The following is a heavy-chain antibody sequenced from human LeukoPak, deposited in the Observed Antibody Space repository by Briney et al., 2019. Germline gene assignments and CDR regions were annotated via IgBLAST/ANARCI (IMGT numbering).Heavy chain of an antibody. Sequence: PGGSLRLFCAASGFTLSSHSKNWLRQAPGKGLEWLSYIDSGSGNIYYRDSVKGRFTISRDNAQDSLYLQMDSLRDEDTAVYYCTREDDDWLPITLDGWRQGTVVTVSS. CDR3: TREDDDWLPITLDG. V-gene: IGHV3-48*02. J-gene: IGHJ3*01. CDR2: IDSGSGNI. D-gene: IGHD3-9*01. CDR1: GFTLSSHS.